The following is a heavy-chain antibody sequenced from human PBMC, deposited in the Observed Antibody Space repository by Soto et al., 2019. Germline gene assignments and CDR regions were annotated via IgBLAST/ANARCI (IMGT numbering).Heavy chain of an antibody. D-gene: IGHD5-18*01. CDR2: ISWNSGNI. CDR1: GFTFDDYA. Sequence: GGSLRLSCAASGFTFDDYAMYWVRQVLGKGLEWVSSISWNSGNIGYADSVKGRFTTSRDNAENYLYLQMNSLRPEDTALYYCVRSKGGYSYGTPFDYWGQGTLVTVSS. V-gene: IGHV3-9*01. J-gene: IGHJ4*02. CDR3: VRSKGGYSYGTPFDY.